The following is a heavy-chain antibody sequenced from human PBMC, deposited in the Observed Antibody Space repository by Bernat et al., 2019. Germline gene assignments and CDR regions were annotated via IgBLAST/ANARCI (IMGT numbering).Heavy chain of an antibody. CDR1: GFTFSSYA. V-gene: IGHV3-33*08. D-gene: IGHD3-22*01. J-gene: IGHJ3*02. CDR3: ARDSTTYYYDSSSYDAFDI. Sequence: QVQLVESGGGVVQPGRSLRLSCAASGFTFSSYAMHWVRQAPGKGLEWVAVIWYDGTNKYYADSVKGRFTISRDNSKNTLYLQMNSLRAEDTAVYYCARDSTTYYYDSSSYDAFDIWGRGTMVTVSS. CDR2: IWYDGTNK.